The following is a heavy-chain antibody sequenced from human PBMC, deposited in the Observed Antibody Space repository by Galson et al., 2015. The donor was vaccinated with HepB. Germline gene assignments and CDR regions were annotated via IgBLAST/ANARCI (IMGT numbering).Heavy chain of an antibody. CDR1: GFTFSSYS. J-gene: IGHJ6*02. D-gene: IGHD6-13*01. CDR2: ISSSSSYI. CDR3: SRDLTVSSSLYSDYYYGMDV. Sequence: SLRLSCAASGFTFSSYSMNWVRQAPGKGLEWVSSISSSSSYIYYADSVKGRFTISRDNAKNSLYLQMNSLRAEDTAVYYCSRDLTVSSSLYSDYYYGMDVWGQGTTVTVSS. V-gene: IGHV3-21*01.